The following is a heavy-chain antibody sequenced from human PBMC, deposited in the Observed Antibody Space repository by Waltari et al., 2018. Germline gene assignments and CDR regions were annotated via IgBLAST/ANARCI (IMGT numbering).Heavy chain of an antibody. D-gene: IGHD6-19*01. CDR2: IDYSGST. J-gene: IGHJ1*01. V-gene: IGHV4-39*07. Sequence: QLQLQESGPGLVKPSETLSLTCTVSGGSISSSSYSWGWIRQPPGKGLEWIGSIDYSGSTYYNPSLKSRVTISVDTSKNQFSLKLSSVTAADTAVYYCARERNSGAVAGIGYFQHWGQGTLVTVSS. CDR1: GGSISSSSYS. CDR3: ARERNSGAVAGIGYFQH.